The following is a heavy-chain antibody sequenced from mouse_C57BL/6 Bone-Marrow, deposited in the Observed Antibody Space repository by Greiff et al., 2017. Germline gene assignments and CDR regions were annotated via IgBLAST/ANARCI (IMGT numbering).Heavy chain of an antibody. Sequence: QVQLMESGPGLVQPSQSLSITCTVSGFSLTSYGVPWVRQSPGKGLEWLGVIWSGGSTNYNAAFISRLSISEDNSKSQVFFKMNSLQADDTAIYYVDRNKGTGGYDYWGQGTTLTVSA. D-gene: IGHD2-13*01. V-gene: IGHV2-2*01. CDR2: IWSGGST. CDR3: DRNKGTGGYDY. CDR1: GFSLTSYG. J-gene: IGHJ2*01.